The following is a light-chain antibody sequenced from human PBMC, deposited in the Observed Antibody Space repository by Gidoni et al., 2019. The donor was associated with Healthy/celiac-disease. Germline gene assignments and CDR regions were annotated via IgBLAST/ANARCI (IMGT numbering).Light chain of an antibody. J-gene: IGKJ1*01. CDR3: QQYNNWPPWT. Sequence: EIVMTQSPATLSVSPGERATLSCRASQSVSSNLAWYQQTPGQAPRLLIYGASTRATGIPARFSCSGSGTEFTLTISSLQSEDFAVYYCQQYNNWPPWTFGQGTKVEIK. V-gene: IGKV3-15*01. CDR2: GAS. CDR1: QSVSSN.